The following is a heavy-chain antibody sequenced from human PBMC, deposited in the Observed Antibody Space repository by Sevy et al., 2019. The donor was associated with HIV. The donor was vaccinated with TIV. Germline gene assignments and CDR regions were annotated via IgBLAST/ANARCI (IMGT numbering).Heavy chain of an antibody. CDR1: GFTFSSYS. J-gene: IGHJ1*01. CDR2: ISSSSSYI. D-gene: IGHD1-26*01. Sequence: GGSRRLSCAASGFTFSSYSMNWVRQAPGKGLEWVSSISSSSSYIYYADSVKGRFTISRDNAKNSLYLQMNSLRAEDTAVYYCATSGSGSYSEYFQHWGQGTLVTVSS. V-gene: IGHV3-21*01. CDR3: ATSGSGSYSEYFQH.